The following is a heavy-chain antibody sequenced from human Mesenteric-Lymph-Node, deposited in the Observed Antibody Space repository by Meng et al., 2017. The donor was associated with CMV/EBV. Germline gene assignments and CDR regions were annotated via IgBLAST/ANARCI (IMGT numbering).Heavy chain of an antibody. Sequence: GESLKISCAASGFTFSGYVMHWVRQAPGKGLEWVATISYDGSSKYYADSVKGRFSISRDNSKNTLYLQMDSLRVEDTAMYYCALYKLPHYGMGVWGQGTTVTVSS. J-gene: IGHJ6*02. D-gene: IGHD2-2*01. CDR2: ISYDGSSK. CDR3: ALYKLPHYGMGV. CDR1: GFTFSGYV. V-gene: IGHV3-30-3*01.